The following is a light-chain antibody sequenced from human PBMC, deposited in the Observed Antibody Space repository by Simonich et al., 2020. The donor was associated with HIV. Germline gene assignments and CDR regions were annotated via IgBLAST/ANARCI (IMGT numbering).Light chain of an antibody. Sequence: DIVMTQSPDSLAVSLGERATINCKSSQSVLYSSNNKNYLAWYQQKPGQPPKLLIYWASTREFGVPARFSGSGSGTDFTLTISSLQAEDVAVYYCQQYYSTPPTFGQGTKVEIK. V-gene: IGKV4-1*01. CDR2: WAS. J-gene: IGKJ1*01. CDR1: QSVLYSSNNKNY. CDR3: QQYYSTPPT.